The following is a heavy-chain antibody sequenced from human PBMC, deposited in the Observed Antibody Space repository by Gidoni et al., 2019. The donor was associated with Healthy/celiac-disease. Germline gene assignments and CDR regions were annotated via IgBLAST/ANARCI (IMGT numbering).Heavy chain of an antibody. D-gene: IGHD3-10*01. CDR3: ARDDTMVLPHLKHYYYYYGMDV. CDR1: GFTFSSYG. Sequence: QVQLVESGGGVVQPGRSLRLSCAASGFTFSSYGMHWVRQAPGKGLEWVAVIWYDGSNKYYADSVKGRFTISRDNSKNTLYLQMNSLRAEDTAVYYCARDDTMVLPHLKHYYYYYGMDVWGQGTTVTVSS. CDR2: IWYDGSNK. J-gene: IGHJ6*02. V-gene: IGHV3-33*01.